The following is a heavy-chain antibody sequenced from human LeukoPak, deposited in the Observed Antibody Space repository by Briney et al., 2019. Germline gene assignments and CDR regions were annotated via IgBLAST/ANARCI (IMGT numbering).Heavy chain of an antibody. V-gene: IGHV4-59*01. CDR3: ARSHIRRYFDWLPSGGFYFDY. CDR2: IYYSGST. CDR1: GGSISSYY. D-gene: IGHD3-9*01. J-gene: IGHJ4*02. Sequence: KASETLSLTCTVSGGSISSYYWSWIRQPPGKGLEWIGYIYYSGSTNYNPPLKSRVTISVDTSKNQFSLKLSSVTAADTAVYYCARSHIRRYFDWLPSGGFYFDYWGQGTLVTVSS.